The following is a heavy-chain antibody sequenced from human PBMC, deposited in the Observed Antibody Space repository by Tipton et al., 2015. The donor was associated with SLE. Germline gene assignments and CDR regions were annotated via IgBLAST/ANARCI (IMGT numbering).Heavy chain of an antibody. CDR1: GGSLRGYY. J-gene: IGHJ6*02. CDR3: ARGQEVYYGSGNGMDV. V-gene: IGHV4-34*01. D-gene: IGHD3-10*01. Sequence: TLSLTCGVYGGSLRGYYWSWIRQPPGKGLQWIGEINHRGSTTYNPSLKSRLTMSVDMSKNQFSVNLTSVTAADTAIYYCARGQEVYYGSGNGMDVWGQGTTVTVSS. CDR2: INHRGST.